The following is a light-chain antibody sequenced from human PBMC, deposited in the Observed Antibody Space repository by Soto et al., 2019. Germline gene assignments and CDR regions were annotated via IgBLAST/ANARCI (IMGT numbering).Light chain of an antibody. CDR3: QQRHNWPIT. J-gene: IGKJ5*01. CDR2: GAS. Sequence: VVMTQSPATLSLSPGDKVSLSCRANQTISNPLAWYQQKPGKAPRLLMYGASTRATGIPARFSGSGSGTDFTLTISGLEPADLGVYYCQQRHNWPITFGQGTRLEIK. V-gene: IGKV3-11*01. CDR1: QTISNP.